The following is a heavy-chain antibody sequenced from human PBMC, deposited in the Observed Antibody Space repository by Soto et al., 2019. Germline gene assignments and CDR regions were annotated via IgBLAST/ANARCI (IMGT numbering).Heavy chain of an antibody. CDR2: ISPYNDYT. D-gene: IGHD3-16*01. CDR3: ARGGYYDNSWGKLSHYGLDV. Sequence: QVQLAQSANEVKKPGASVRVSCKAAGYTFIRYGIAWVRQAPGQGLEWMGWISPYNDYTVYAQKFQGRVSMTAETSTRTVYMNLRGLKSDETAGYYCARGGYYDNSWGKLSHYGLDVWGQGTSVSVSS. CDR1: GYTFIRYG. V-gene: IGHV1-18*01. J-gene: IGHJ6*02.